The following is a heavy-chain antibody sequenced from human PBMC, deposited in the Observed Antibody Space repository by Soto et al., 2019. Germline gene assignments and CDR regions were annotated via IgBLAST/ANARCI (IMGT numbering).Heavy chain of an antibody. CDR2: IYNSGST. D-gene: IGHD4-17*01. CDR1: GGSIKIYY. J-gene: IGHJ6*03. CDR3: ARGLDYGDLMGYYYSYMDA. Sequence: QVQLQESGPGLVKPSETLSLTCTVSGGSIKIYYWSWIRQPPGKGLEWIGCIYNSGSTNYNPSLKSRVTISVDTSKNQFSLKLSSVTAADTAVYYCARGLDYGDLMGYYYSYMDAWRKGTTVTVSS. V-gene: IGHV4-59*01.